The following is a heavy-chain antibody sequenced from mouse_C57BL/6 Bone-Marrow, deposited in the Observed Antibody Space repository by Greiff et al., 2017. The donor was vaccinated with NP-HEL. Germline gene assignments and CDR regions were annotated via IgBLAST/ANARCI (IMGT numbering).Heavy chain of an antibody. J-gene: IGHJ3*01. Sequence: EVQGVESGPELVKPGASVKISCKASGYSFTGYYMNWVKQSPEKSLEWIGEINPSTGGTTYNQKFKAKATLTVDKSSSTAYMQLKSLTSEDSAVYYCARDYYDRFAYWGQGTLVTVSA. CDR3: ARDYYDRFAY. D-gene: IGHD1-1*01. CDR1: GYSFTGYY. V-gene: IGHV1-42*01. CDR2: INPSTGGT.